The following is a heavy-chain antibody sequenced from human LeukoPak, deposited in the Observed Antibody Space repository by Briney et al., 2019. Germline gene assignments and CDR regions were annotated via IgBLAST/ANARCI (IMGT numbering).Heavy chain of an antibody. CDR3: TTDPGDYEIY. CDR1: GLTFRNAW. CDR2: IKSKTDGGTV. D-gene: IGHD4-17*01. Sequence: GGSLRLSCAASGLTFRNAWMSWVRQAPGKGLEWVGRIKSKTDGGTVDYAPPVKGRFTISRDDSRNTLSLEVNFLKIEDTAVYYCTTDPGDYEIYWGQGTLVTVSS. J-gene: IGHJ4*02. V-gene: IGHV3-15*01.